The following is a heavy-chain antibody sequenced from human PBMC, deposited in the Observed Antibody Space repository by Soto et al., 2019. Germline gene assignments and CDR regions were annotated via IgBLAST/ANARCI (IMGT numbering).Heavy chain of an antibody. D-gene: IGHD3-9*01. CDR1: GYTFTSYG. CDR3: ARALGHYDILTGNYNGFFDS. CDR2: VSAHNGNT. V-gene: IGHV1-18*01. Sequence: GASVKVSCKASGYTFTSYGISWVRQAPGQGLEWMGWVSAHNGNTKYEQKLQGRVTMTTDTSSSTAYMELRSLRSDDTAVYYCARALGHYDILTGNYNGFFDSWGQGTLVTVS. J-gene: IGHJ4*02.